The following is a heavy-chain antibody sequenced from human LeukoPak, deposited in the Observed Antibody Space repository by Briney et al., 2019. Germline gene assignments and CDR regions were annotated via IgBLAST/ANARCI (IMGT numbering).Heavy chain of an antibody. CDR1: GYTFTAYY. CDR2: IDPNSAGT. D-gene: IGHD2-15*01. CDR3: ARPGYCSGGSCSDWFDS. J-gene: IGHJ5*01. V-gene: IGHV1-2*02. Sequence: ASVKVSCKPSGYTFTAYYVHWMRQAPGQGLEWMGWIDPNSAGTNFAQKFQGRVSKTRDTSINTAYLELSRLRSDDTAVYYCARPGYCSGGSCSDWFDSWGQGTLVTVSS.